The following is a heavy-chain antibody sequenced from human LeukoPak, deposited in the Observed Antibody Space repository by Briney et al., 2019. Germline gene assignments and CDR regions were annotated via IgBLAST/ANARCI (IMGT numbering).Heavy chain of an antibody. D-gene: IGHD1-1*01. CDR2: IYPGDSDT. CDR1: GYSFDTYW. CDR3: ARLLRPGTSYYFDY. Sequence: GESLKISCKGSGYSFDTYWIGWVRQMPGKGLEWMGIIYPGDSDTSYSPSFQGQVTISADKSISTAYLQWSSLKASDTALYFCARLLRPGTSYYFDYWGQGTLVTVSS. V-gene: IGHV5-51*01. J-gene: IGHJ4*02.